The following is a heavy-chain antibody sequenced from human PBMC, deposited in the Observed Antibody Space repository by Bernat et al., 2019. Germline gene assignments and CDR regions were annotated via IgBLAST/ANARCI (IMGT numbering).Heavy chain of an antibody. Sequence: QVQLQESGPGLVKPSETLSLTCTVSGGSVSSGSYYWSWIRQPPGKGLEWIGYIYYSGSTNYNPSLKSRVTISVDTSKNQFSLKLSSVTAADTAVYYCARTDVLRVLGSTYWYFELWGRGTLVTVSS. CDR3: ARTDVLRVLGSTYWYFEL. V-gene: IGHV4-61*01. D-gene: IGHD3-3*01. J-gene: IGHJ2*01. CDR1: GGSVSSGSYY. CDR2: IYYSGST.